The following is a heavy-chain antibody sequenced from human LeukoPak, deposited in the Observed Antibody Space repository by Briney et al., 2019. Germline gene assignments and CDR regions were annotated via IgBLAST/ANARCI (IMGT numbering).Heavy chain of an antibody. CDR2: IKEDGSEQ. J-gene: IGHJ2*01. D-gene: IGHD3-3*01. V-gene: IGHV3-7*01. Sequence: PGGSLRLSCTASGFTFSRHWISWVRQTPGKGLEWVANIKEDGSEQYYVDSAKGRFTISRDNAKNSLYLQMNSLRAEDTAVYYCAREVTRFLGARRYFDLWGRGTLVTVSS. CDR3: AREVTRFLGARRYFDL. CDR1: GFTFSRHW.